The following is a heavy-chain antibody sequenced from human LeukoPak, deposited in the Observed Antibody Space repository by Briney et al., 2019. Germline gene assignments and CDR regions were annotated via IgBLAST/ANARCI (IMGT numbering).Heavy chain of an antibody. CDR1: GHTFTSYD. CDR3: ARGEKGRWWGNSDRNAFDI. D-gene: IGHD4-23*01. CDR2: MNPNSGNT. J-gene: IGHJ3*02. Sequence: GASVKVSCKASGHTFTSYDINWVRQATGQGLEWMGWMNPNSGNTGYAQKFQGRVTMTRNTSISTAYMELSSLRSEDTAVYYCARGEKGRWWGNSDRNAFDIWGQGTMVTVSS. V-gene: IGHV1-8*01.